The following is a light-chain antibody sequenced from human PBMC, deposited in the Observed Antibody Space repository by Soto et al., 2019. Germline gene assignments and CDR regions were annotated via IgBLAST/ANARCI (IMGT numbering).Light chain of an antibody. CDR2: AAS. J-gene: IGKJ5*01. CDR3: QQRHMWPIT. Sequence: DIHITQSPSSLSASLGDRVTITFLASQDINNYLVWFQQKPGTVPKRLIYAASSLQSGVPSRFSGSGSGTDFTLTISSLEPEDSAAYYCQQRHMWPITFGQGTRLEI. CDR1: QDINNY. V-gene: IGKV1-17*03.